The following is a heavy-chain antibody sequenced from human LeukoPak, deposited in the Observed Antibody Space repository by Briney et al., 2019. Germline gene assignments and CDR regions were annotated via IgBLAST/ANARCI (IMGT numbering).Heavy chain of an antibody. D-gene: IGHD3-10*01. Sequence: GGSLRLSCAASGFTFSSYKMNWVRQAPGKGLEWVSYISSSGSTIYYADSVKGRFTISRDNAKNSLYLQMNSLRAEDTAVYYCARELWFGGRTMFDPWGQGTLVTVSS. V-gene: IGHV3-48*03. CDR3: ARELWFGGRTMFDP. CDR1: GFTFSSYK. CDR2: ISSSGSTI. J-gene: IGHJ5*02.